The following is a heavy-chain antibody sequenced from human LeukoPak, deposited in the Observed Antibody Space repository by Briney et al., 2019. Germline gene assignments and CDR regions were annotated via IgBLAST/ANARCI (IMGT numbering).Heavy chain of an antibody. Sequence: ATVKVSCKASGYTFTSYYMHWVRQAPGQGLEWMGIINPSVGSTSYAQKFQGRVTMTRDTSTSTVYMELSSLRSEDTAVYYCARSSGWSRAFDIWGQGTMVTLSS. CDR2: INPSVGST. CDR3: ARSSGWSRAFDI. CDR1: GYTFTSYY. V-gene: IGHV1-46*01. J-gene: IGHJ3*02. D-gene: IGHD6-19*01.